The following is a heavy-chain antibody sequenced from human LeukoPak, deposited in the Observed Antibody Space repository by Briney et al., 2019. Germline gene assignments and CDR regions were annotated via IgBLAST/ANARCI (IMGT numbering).Heavy chain of an antibody. CDR1: GFTFSSYG. V-gene: IGHV3-30*18. D-gene: IGHD6-19*01. CDR2: ISYDGSNK. CDR3: AKTGTDYTYSSGWYGGDGSDY. Sequence: PGRSLRLSCAASGFTFSSYGMHWVCQAPGKGLEWVAVISYDGSNKYYADSVKGRFTISRDNSKNTLYLQMNSLRAEDTAVYYCAKTGTDYTYSSGWYGGDGSDYWGQGTLVTVSS. J-gene: IGHJ4*02.